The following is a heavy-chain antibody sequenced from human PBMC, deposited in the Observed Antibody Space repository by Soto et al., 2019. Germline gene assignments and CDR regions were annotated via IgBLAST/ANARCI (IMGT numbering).Heavy chain of an antibody. V-gene: IGHV3-72*01. CDR2: TRNKANSYTT. J-gene: IGHJ4*02. CDR3: AREGSSSGPDYEY. D-gene: IGHD3-22*01. Sequence: HPGGSLRLSCAASGFTFSDYYINWVRQAPGKGLEWVGRTRNKANSYTTDYAAFVKGRFTISRDDSKNLIYLQMNSLKTEDTAVYYCAREGSSSGPDYEYRAQGTPVTVSS. CDR1: GFTFSDYY.